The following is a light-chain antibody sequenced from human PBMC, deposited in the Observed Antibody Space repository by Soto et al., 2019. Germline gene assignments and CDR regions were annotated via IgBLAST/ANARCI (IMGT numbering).Light chain of an antibody. J-gene: IGLJ2*01. Sequence: QSALTQPASVSGSPGQSITISCTGTSSDVGGYNYVSWDQQHPGKAPKLMIYDVSNRPSGVSNRFSGSKSGNTASLTISGLQAEDEADYYCSSYTSSSTYVLFGGGTKVTVL. CDR1: SSDVGGYNY. CDR3: SSYTSSSTYVL. V-gene: IGLV2-14*01. CDR2: DVS.